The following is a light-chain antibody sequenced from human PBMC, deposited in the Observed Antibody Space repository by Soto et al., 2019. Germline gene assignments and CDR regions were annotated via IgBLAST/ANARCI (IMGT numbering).Light chain of an antibody. CDR2: AAS. J-gene: IGKJ3*01. CDR3: QQRYSTPLT. Sequence: DIQMTQSPSSLSASAGDRVTITCRASQSVSSNLNWYQQKPGKAPKLLIYAASSLQSGVPSGFSGSGSGTDFTLTISSLQHEDFATYYCQQRYSTPLTFGHGTKADIK. CDR1: QSVSSN. V-gene: IGKV1-39*01.